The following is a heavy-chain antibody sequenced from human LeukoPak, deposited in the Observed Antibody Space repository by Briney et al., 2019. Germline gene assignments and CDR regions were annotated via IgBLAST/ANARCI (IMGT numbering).Heavy chain of an antibody. CDR2: IYYSGST. CDR1: GGSMSSYY. D-gene: IGHD6-19*01. V-gene: IGHV4-59*08. CDR3: ASQQWTAVPPSY. Sequence: PSETLSLTCTVSGGSMSSYYWSWIRQPPGKGLEWIGYIYYSGSTNYNPSLKSRVTISVDTSKNQFSLKLTSVTAADTAVYYCASQQWTAVPPSYWGQGTLVTVSS. J-gene: IGHJ4*02.